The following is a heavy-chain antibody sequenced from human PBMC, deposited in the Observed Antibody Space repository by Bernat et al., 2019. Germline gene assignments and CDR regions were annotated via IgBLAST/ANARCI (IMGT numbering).Heavy chain of an antibody. J-gene: IGHJ3*02. CDR2: IWYDGSNK. D-gene: IGHD3-22*01. CDR3: AKVGPPYSSGYTDAFDI. Sequence: QVQLVESGGGVVQPGRSLRLSCAASGFTFSSYGMHWVRQAPGKGLEWVAVIWYDGSNKYYADSVKGRFTISRDNSKNTVHLQMNSLRAEDTAVYYCAKVGPPYSSGYTDAFDIWGQGTMVTVSS. CDR1: GFTFSSYG. V-gene: IGHV3-33*06.